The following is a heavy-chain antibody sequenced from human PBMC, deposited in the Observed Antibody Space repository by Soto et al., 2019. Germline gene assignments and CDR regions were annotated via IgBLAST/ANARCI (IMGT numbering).Heavy chain of an antibody. D-gene: IGHD3-3*01. V-gene: IGHV4-31*03. J-gene: IGHJ4*02. CDR2: IYYSGST. Sequence: SETLSLTCTDSGGSISSGGYYWSWIRQHPGKGLEWIGYIYYSGSTYYNPSLKSRVTISVDTSKNQFSLKLSSVTAADTAVYYCARTYYDFWSGYYIDYWGQGTLVTVSS. CDR3: ARTYYDFWSGYYIDY. CDR1: GGSISSGGYY.